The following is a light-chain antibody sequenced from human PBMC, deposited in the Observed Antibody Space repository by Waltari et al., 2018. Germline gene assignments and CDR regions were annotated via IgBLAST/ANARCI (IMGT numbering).Light chain of an antibody. CDR1: SSNIGSNT. V-gene: IGLV1-44*01. CDR3: AAWDDSLNGQV. J-gene: IGLJ3*02. Sequence: QSVLTQPPSASGTPGQRVTISCSGSSSNIGSNTVNWYQQLPGTAPKLLIYSNKQRPSGVPDRFSGSKSGTSACLAVSGLQSEAEAEYYCAAWDDSLNGQVFGGGTKLTVL. CDR2: SNK.